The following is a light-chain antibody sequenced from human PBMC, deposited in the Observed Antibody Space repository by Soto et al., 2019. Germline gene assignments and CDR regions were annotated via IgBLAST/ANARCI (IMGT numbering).Light chain of an antibody. CDR2: GNT. J-gene: IGLJ2*01. V-gene: IGLV1-40*01. Sequence: QSALTQPPSVSGAPGQRVTIYCTGSSSNIGAGYDVHWYQHLPGTAPKLLIYGNTNRASGVPDRFSGSTSGTSASLAITGLQPEDEADYYCQSYDSSLTVVVLGGGTKVTVL. CDR1: SSNIGAGYD. CDR3: QSYDSSLTVVV.